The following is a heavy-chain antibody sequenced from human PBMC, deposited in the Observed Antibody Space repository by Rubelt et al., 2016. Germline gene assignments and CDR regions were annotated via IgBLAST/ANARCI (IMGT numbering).Heavy chain of an antibody. CDR2: IYYDGSNK. Sequence: RNYGMHWVRQAPGKGLEWVALIYYDGSNKYCADSVKGRFTISRDNAKSTLHLQMNSLRAEDTAVYYCARENFDPWGQGTLVTVSS. V-gene: IGHV3-33*01. CDR3: ARENFDP. CDR1: RNYG. J-gene: IGHJ5*02.